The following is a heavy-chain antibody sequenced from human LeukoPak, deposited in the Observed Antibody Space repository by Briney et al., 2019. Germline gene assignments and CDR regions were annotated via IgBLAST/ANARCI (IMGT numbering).Heavy chain of an antibody. CDR2: ISGSGGST. D-gene: IGHD1-14*01. V-gene: IGHV3-23*01. J-gene: IGHJ5*02. Sequence: PGGSLRLSCAASGFTFSSYAMSWVRQALGKGLEWVSAISGSGGSTYYADSVKGRFTISRDNSKNTLYLQMNSLRAEDTAVYYCAKTGATYDQPPFWFDPWGQGTLVTVSS. CDR3: AKTGATYDQPPFWFDP. CDR1: GFTFSSYA.